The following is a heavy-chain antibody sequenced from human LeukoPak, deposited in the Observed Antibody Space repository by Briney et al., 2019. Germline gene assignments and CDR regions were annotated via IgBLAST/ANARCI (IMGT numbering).Heavy chain of an antibody. CDR1: GFTFSSYG. D-gene: IGHD5-24*01. J-gene: IGHJ4*02. Sequence: GGSLRLSCAASGFTFSSYGMHWVRQAPGKGLEWVAFIRYDGSNKYYADSVKGRFTISRDNSKNTLYLQMNSLRAEDTAVYYCTTAVRWLQLSTDWGQGTLVTVSS. V-gene: IGHV3-30*02. CDR3: TTAVRWLQLSTD. CDR2: IRYDGSNK.